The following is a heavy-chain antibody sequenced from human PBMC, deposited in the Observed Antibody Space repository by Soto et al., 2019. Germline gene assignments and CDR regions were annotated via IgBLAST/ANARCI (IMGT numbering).Heavy chain of an antibody. J-gene: IGHJ4*01. D-gene: IGHD3-22*01. V-gene: IGHV3-33*01. Sequence: QVQLVESGGGVVQPGRSLRLSCAASGFTFSSYGMHWVRQAPGKGLEWVAVIWYDGSNKYYAESVKGRFTISRDNSKNTLYLQMNSLRAEDTAVYYCAREPSVVMPFQYWGHGTLVTVSS. CDR1: GFTFSSYG. CDR3: AREPSVVMPFQY. CDR2: IWYDGSNK.